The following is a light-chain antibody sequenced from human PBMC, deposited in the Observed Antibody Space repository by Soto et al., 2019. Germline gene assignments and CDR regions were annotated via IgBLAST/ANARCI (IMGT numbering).Light chain of an antibody. J-gene: IGKJ4*01. CDR2: DAS. Sequence: EIVLTQSPATLSLSPGERATLSCRASQSVGTYLAWYQQKPGQAPRLLIYDASNRATGIPARFSGSGSGTDFTLTISGLEPEDFAFYYCRQRTNWPPLTFGGGTKVEIK. CDR1: QSVGTY. CDR3: RQRTNWPPLT. V-gene: IGKV3-11*01.